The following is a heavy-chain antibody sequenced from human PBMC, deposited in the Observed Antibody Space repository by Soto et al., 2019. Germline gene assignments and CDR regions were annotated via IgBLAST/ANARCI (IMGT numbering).Heavy chain of an antibody. CDR3: ARVRSGNDYDFWSGYYYYGMDV. CDR2: IIPIFGTA. CDR1: GGTFSSYA. J-gene: IGHJ6*02. D-gene: IGHD3-3*01. V-gene: IGHV1-69*06. Sequence: QVQLVQSGAEVKKPGSSVKVSCKASGGTFSSYAISWVRQAPGQGLEWMGGIIPIFGTANYAQKFQGRVTITADKSTSTAYMELSSLRSEDTAVYYCARVRSGNDYDFWSGYYYYGMDVWGQGTTVTVSS.